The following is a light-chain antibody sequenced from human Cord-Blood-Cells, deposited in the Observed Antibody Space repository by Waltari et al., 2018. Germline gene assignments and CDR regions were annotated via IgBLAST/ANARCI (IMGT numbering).Light chain of an antibody. J-gene: IGKJ5*01. V-gene: IGKV1-33*01. Sequence: DIQMTQSPSSLSASVGDRVTITCQASQDSSNYLNWYQQKPGNASKLLIYDASNLETGVPSRFSGSGSGTDFTFTISSLQPEDIATYYCQQYDNLPITFGQGTRLEIK. CDR3: QQYDNLPIT. CDR1: QDSSNY. CDR2: DAS.